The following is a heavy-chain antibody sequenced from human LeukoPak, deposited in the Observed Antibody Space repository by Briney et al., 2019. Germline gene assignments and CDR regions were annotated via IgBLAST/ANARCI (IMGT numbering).Heavy chain of an antibody. CDR2: ISGSGGST. CDR1: GFTFSSDA. V-gene: IGHV3-23*01. CDR3: AKLSGDFWSGYPRNFDY. Sequence: GGSLRLSCAASGFTFSSDAMSWVRQAPGKGLEWVSAISGSGGSTYYADSVKGRVTISRDNSKNTLYLQMNSLRAEDTAVYYCAKLSGDFWSGYPRNFDYWGQGTLVTVSS. J-gene: IGHJ4*02. D-gene: IGHD3-3*01.